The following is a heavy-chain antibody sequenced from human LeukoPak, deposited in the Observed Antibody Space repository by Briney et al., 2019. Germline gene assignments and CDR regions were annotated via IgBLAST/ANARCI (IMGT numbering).Heavy chain of an antibody. Sequence: GGSLRLFCEASGFTFGSYAMYWVRQAPGKGLEWVAGIFGSGGSPHYADSVKGRFTISRDNSQNTVYLHINSLRAEDTAVYYYGKTTVGYSSGQKPAWPVDYWGQGTLVTVSS. CDR3: GKTTVGYSSGQKPAWPVDY. V-gene: IGHV3-23*01. J-gene: IGHJ4*02. CDR2: IFGSGGSP. CDR1: GFTFGSYA. D-gene: IGHD5-18*01.